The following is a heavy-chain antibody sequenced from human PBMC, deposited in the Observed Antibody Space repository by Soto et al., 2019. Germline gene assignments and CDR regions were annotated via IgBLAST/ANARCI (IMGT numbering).Heavy chain of an antibody. V-gene: IGHV3-73*01. J-gene: IGHJ5*02. D-gene: IGHD2-2*01. CDR3: TRHQDIVVVPAAMAGWFDP. CDR1: GFTFSGSA. CDR2: IRSKANSYAT. Sequence: PGGSLRLSCAASGFTFSGSAMHWVRQASGKGLEWVGRIRSKANSYATAYAASVKGRFTISRDDSKNTAYLQMNSLKTEDTAVYYCTRHQDIVVVPAAMAGWFDPWGQGTLVTVSS.